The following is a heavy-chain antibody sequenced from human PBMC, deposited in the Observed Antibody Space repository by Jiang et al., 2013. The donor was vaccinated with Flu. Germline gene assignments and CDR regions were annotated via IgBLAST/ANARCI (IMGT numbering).Heavy chain of an antibody. CDR3: AREASGYSSSNDAFDI. CDR1: GFTFSSYA. CDR2: ISYDGSNK. D-gene: IGHD6-13*01. V-gene: IGHV3-30-3*01. J-gene: IGHJ3*02. Sequence: VQLVESGGGVVQPGRSLRLSCAASGFTFSSYAMHWVRQAPGKGLEWVAVISYDGSNKYYADSVKGRFTISRDNSKNTLYLQMNSLRAEDTAVYYCAREASGYSSSNDAFDIWGPGDNGHRLF.